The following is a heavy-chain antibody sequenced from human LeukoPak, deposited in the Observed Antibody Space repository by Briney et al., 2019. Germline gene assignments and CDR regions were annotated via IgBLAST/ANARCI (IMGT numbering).Heavy chain of an antibody. CDR1: GFTFSSNA. Sequence: GGSLRLSCAASGFTFSSNAMNWVRQAPGKGLEWVSGITGSGDSTYYADSVKGRFTISRDNSKNTVYLQMNSLRVEDTAVYYCAEPYSGSYYFDYWGQGTLVTVSS. V-gene: IGHV3-23*01. D-gene: IGHD1-26*01. CDR3: AEPYSGSYYFDY. J-gene: IGHJ4*02. CDR2: ITGSGDST.